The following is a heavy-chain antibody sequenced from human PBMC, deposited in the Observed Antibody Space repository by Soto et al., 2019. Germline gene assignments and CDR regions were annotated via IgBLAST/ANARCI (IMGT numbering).Heavy chain of an antibody. D-gene: IGHD2-2*01. CDR1: GYTFTSYY. J-gene: IGHJ4*02. Sequence: QVQLVQSGAEVKKPGASVKVSCKASGYTFTSYYMHWVRQAPGQGLEWMGIINPSGGSTSYAQKFKGRVTMTRDTSTSTVYMELSSLRSEDTAVYSCAREGWYCSSTSCYEFDYWGQGTLVTVSS. CDR3: AREGWYCSSTSCYEFDY. V-gene: IGHV1-46*01. CDR2: INPSGGST.